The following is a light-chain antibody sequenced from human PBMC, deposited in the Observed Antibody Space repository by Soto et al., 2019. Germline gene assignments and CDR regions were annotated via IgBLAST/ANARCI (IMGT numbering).Light chain of an antibody. CDR1: SSNIGAGFD. Sequence: QSALTQPPSVSGAPGQRVTISCTGTSSNIGAGFDVHWYQQLPGTAPKLLISGNFNRPSGVPDRFSGSKSGTSASLAITGLQAEDEADYYCQSYDSSRSGYVFGTGTKVTVL. CDR3: QSYDSSRSGYV. CDR2: GNF. J-gene: IGLJ1*01. V-gene: IGLV1-40*01.